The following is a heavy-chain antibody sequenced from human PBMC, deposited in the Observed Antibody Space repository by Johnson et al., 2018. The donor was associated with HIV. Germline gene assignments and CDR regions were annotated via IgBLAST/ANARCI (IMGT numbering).Heavy chain of an antibody. V-gene: IGHV3-66*01. CDR2: IYSGGST. Sequence: VQLVESGGGVVRPGGSLRLSCAASGLKFDDYGMSWVRQAPGKGLAWVSVIYSGGSTYYADSVQGRFTISRDNSKNTLYLQMNSLRAEDTAVYYCARAPGFSRAFDIWGQGTMVTVSS. J-gene: IGHJ3*02. CDR3: ARAPGFSRAFDI. CDR1: GLKFDDYG. D-gene: IGHD3-10*01.